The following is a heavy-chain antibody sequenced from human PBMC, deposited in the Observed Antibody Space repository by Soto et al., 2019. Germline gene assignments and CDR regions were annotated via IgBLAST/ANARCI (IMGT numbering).Heavy chain of an antibody. J-gene: IGHJ4*02. Sequence: EVQLMESGGGLVQPGGSLRLSCAASGLTFSSYWMSWVRQAPGKGLEWVANIKQDGSEKYYVDSVKGRFTISRDNAKNSLYLQMNSLRAEDTAVYYCAREGETYYYGSGSHRTEDYWGQGTLVTVSS. CDR2: IKQDGSEK. CDR3: AREGETYYYGSGSHRTEDY. D-gene: IGHD3-10*01. CDR1: GLTFSSYW. V-gene: IGHV3-7*04.